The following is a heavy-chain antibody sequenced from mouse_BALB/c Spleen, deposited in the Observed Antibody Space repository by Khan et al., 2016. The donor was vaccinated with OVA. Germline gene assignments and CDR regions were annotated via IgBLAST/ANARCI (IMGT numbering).Heavy chain of an antibody. V-gene: IGHV1-77*01. J-gene: IGHJ3*01. CDR2: IYPGSGYI. CDR1: GYTFADFL. D-gene: IGHD3-2*02. Sequence: VQLQESGPELVKPGASVRMSCRASGYTFADFLISWLKQRPGQGLEWIGEIYPGSGYIYYNETFKGKATLTSDKSSNTVYMQLSSLTSEDSAVYFCARAGYGGFAHWGQGTLVTVSA. CDR3: ARAGYGGFAH.